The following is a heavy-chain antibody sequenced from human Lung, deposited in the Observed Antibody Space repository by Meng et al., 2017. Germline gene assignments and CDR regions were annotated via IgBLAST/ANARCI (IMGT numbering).Heavy chain of an antibody. CDR1: GGSFSDYY. V-gene: IGHV4-34*01. CDR3: ARGPTTMAHDFDY. J-gene: IGHJ4*02. D-gene: IGHD4-11*01. CDR2: INHSGST. Sequence: GHSKRVGAGLLKPSETLSRTCVVSGGSFSDYYWSWIRQPPGKGLEWIGEINHSGSTNYNPSLESRATISVDTSQNNLSLKLSSVTAADSAVYYCARGPTTMAHDFDYWGQGTLVTVSS.